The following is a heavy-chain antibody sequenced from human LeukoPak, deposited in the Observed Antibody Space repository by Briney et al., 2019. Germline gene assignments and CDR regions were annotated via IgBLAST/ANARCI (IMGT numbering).Heavy chain of an antibody. D-gene: IGHD3-10*01. CDR3: AAGLRFGELHYYYGMDV. J-gene: IGHJ6*02. Sequence: ASVKVSCKDSGFTFTSSAVQWVRQARGQRLEWIGWIVVGSGNTNYAQKFQERVTITRDMSTSTAYMELSSLRSEDTAVYYCAAGLRFGELHYYYGMDVWGQGTTVTVSS. V-gene: IGHV1-58*01. CDR1: GFTFTSSA. CDR2: IVVGSGNT.